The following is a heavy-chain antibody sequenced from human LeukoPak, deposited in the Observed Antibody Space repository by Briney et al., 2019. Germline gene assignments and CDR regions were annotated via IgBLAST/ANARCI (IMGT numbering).Heavy chain of an antibody. D-gene: IGHD4-11*01. CDR1: GGSFSGYY. J-gene: IGHJ4*02. CDR2: INHSGST. V-gene: IGHV4-34*01. Sequence: SETLSLTCAVYGGSFSGYYWSWIRQPPGKGLEWIGEINHSGSTNYNPSLKSRVTISVDTSKNQFSLKLSSVTAADTAVYYCARDNRLDYSNYDGYYFDYWGQGTLVTVSS. CDR3: ARDNRLDYSNYDGYYFDY.